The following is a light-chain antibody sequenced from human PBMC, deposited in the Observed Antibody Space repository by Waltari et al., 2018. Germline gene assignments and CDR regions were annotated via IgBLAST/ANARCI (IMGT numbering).Light chain of an antibody. V-gene: IGLV4-69*01. J-gene: IGLJ3*02. CDR3: QTGGHGTWV. CDR1: SGHSSNI. Sequence: QLVVTQSPSASASLGASVKLTCTLSSGHSSNIIAWLQQQPGKGPRYLMKVNSDGSHSRGDGIPDRFAGSSSGAERHLTMSSLQAEDEADYYCQTGGHGTWVFGGGTKLTVL. CDR2: VNSDGSH.